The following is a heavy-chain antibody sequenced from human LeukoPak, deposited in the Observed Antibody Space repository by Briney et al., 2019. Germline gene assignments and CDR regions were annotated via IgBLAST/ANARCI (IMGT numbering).Heavy chain of an antibody. Sequence: ASVKVSCKASGYTFTGYYMHWVRQAPGQGLEWMGWINPSGGSTSYAQKFQGRVTMTRDTSTSTVYMELSSLRSEDTAVYYCARELHCSSTSCYPFDYWGQGTLVTVSS. CDR3: ARELHCSSTSCYPFDY. CDR2: INPSGGST. V-gene: IGHV1-46*01. J-gene: IGHJ4*02. D-gene: IGHD2-2*01. CDR1: GYTFTGYY.